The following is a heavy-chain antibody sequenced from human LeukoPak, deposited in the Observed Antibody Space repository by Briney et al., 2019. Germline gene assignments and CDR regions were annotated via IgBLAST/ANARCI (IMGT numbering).Heavy chain of an antibody. J-gene: IGHJ4*02. V-gene: IGHV3-11*01. CDR3: ASGSYSLFDY. CDR1: EFTFSDYY. CDR2: ISSSGSTI. Sequence: GGSLRLSCAASEFTFSDYYMNWIRQAPGKGLEWVSYISSSGSTIYYADSVKGRFTISRHNSKNTLYLQMNSLRAEDTAVYYCASGSYSLFDYWGQGTLVTVSS. D-gene: IGHD1-26*01.